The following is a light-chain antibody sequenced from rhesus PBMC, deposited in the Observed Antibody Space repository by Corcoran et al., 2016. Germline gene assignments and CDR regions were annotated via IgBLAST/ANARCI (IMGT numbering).Light chain of an antibody. CDR2: RAS. Sequence: DIQMTQSPSSLSASVGDRVTITCQASQSLSNYLNWYQQKPGKIPKLLNYRASRLQSGIPSRFSGSGVGTAFTLTISSLQPEDFATYYCQQGYSYPFTFGPGTKLDIK. J-gene: IGKJ3*01. CDR1: QSLSNY. V-gene: IGKV1S9*01. CDR3: QQGYSYPFT.